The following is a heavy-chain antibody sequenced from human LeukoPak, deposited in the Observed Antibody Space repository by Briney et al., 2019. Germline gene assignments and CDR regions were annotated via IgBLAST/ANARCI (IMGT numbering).Heavy chain of an antibody. CDR3: AKDSNGPAF. CDR1: GFIVSNSY. J-gene: IGHJ4*02. Sequence: GGSLRLSCAASGFIVSNSYMSWVRQAPGRGLEWVSVIYSSGGTFYSESVKGRFTISRDYSKSTLYLQMNSLRGDDTAVYYCAKDSNGPAFWGQGTLVTVSS. D-gene: IGHD6-19*01. CDR2: IYSSGGT. V-gene: IGHV3-53*01.